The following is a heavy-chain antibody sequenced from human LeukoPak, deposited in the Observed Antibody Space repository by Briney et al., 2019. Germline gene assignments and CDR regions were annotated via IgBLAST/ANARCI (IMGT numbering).Heavy chain of an antibody. CDR1: GFTFSSYA. Sequence: GGSLRLSCAASGFTFSSYAMSWVRQAPGKGLEWVSAISGSGGSTYYADSVKGRFTISRDNSKNTLYLQMNSLRAEDTAVYYCAKEAYYYDSSGYQYYFDYWGQGTLVTVSS. CDR3: AKEAYYYDSSGYQYYFDY. V-gene: IGHV3-23*01. J-gene: IGHJ4*02. D-gene: IGHD3-22*01. CDR2: ISGSGGST.